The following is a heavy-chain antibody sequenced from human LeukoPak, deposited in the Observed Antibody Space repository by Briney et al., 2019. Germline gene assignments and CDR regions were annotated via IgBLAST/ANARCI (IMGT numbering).Heavy chain of an antibody. CDR3: ARGGIFGVVKKIKNYFDY. CDR1: GGSFSSGNYY. D-gene: IGHD3-3*01. CDR2: IFYSGST. J-gene: IGHJ4*02. V-gene: IGHV4-61*01. Sequence: SETLSLTCTVSGGSFSSGNYYWSWIRQPPGKGLGWIGYIFYSGSTNYNPSLKSRVTMSVDTSKNQFSLKLSSVTAADTAVYFCARGGIFGVVKKIKNYFDYWGQGTLVTVSS.